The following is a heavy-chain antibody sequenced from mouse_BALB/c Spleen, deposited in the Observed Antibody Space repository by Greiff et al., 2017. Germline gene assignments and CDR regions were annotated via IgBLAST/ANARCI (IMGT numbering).Heavy chain of an antibody. CDR2: IYPYNGGT. J-gene: IGHJ4*01. V-gene: IGHV1S29*02. CDR1: GYTFTDYN. Sequence: EVQLQQSGPELVKPGASVKISCKASGYTFTDYNMHWVKQSHGKSLEWIGYIYPYNGGTGYNQKFKSKATLTVDNSSSTAYMELRSLTSEDSAVYYCAYYGSSYYAMDYWGQGTSVTVSS. CDR3: AYYGSSYYAMDY. D-gene: IGHD1-1*01.